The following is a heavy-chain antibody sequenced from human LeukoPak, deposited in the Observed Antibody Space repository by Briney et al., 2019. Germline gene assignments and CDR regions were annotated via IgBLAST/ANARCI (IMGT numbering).Heavy chain of an antibody. Sequence: GGSLRLSCAASGFTFSSYAMSWVRQAPGKGLEWVSAISGSGGSTYYADSVKGRFTISRDNSKNTLYLQMNSLRAEDTAVYYCAKGDNWNDPGGYYYGMDVWGQGTTVTVSS. D-gene: IGHD1-1*01. J-gene: IGHJ6*02. CDR3: AKGDNWNDPGGYYYGMDV. CDR1: GFTFSSYA. V-gene: IGHV3-23*01. CDR2: ISGSGGST.